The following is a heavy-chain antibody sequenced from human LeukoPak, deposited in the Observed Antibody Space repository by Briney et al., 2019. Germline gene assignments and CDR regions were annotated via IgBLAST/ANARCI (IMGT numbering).Heavy chain of an antibody. D-gene: IGHD3-9*01. J-gene: IGHJ4*02. CDR1: GGTFSSYA. V-gene: IGHV1-69*06. CDR2: IIPIFGTA. CDR3: ARDNYDILTGYYIDYFDY. Sequence: SVKVSCKASGGTFSSYAISWVRQAPGQGLEWMGGIIPIFGTANYAQKFQGGVTITADKSTSTAYMELSGLRSEDTAVYYCARDNYDILTGYYIDYFDYWGQGTLVTVSS.